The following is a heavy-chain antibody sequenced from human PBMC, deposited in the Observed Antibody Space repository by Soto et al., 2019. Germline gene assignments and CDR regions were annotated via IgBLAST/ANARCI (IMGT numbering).Heavy chain of an antibody. D-gene: IGHD6-13*01. CDR3: TLRQDSSRVPIY. Sequence: QITLKESGPTLVKPTETLTLTCSVSGFSLSTSGRTLGWIRQPPGKAPEWLALGGQYSPSLQSRVTFTKDTSKTQLVLTLTAMTPAETATYYCTLRQDSSRVPIYWGQGTLVTVSS. CDR2: GG. CDR1: GFSLSTSGRT. J-gene: IGHJ4*02. V-gene: IGHV2-5*01.